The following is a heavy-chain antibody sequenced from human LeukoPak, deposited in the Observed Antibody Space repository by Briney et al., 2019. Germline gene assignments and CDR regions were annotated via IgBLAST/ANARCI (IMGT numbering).Heavy chain of an antibody. CDR3: AKDRDQDLRPEYFQH. Sequence: TGGSLRLSCAASGFTFSDYYMSWIRQAPGKGLEWVSYISSSGSTIYYADSVKGRFTISRDNAKNSLYLQMNSLRAEDTAVYYCAKDRDQDLRPEYFQHWGQGTLVTVSS. D-gene: IGHD3-3*01. J-gene: IGHJ1*01. V-gene: IGHV3-11*01. CDR2: ISSSGSTI. CDR1: GFTFSDYY.